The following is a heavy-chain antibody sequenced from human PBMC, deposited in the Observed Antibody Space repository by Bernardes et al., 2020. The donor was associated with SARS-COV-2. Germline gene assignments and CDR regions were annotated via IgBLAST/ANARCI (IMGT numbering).Heavy chain of an antibody. J-gene: IGHJ4*02. D-gene: IGHD3-3*02. CDR1: GGSISGQY. Sequence: ETLSLTCTVSGGSISGQYWTWIRQPPGKGLEWVGYVYYSGTTNYNPSLKSRVTMSLDTPENQFSLRLNSVTAADTAVYYCAREPPGGPNYSYRSLAYDYWGQGTLVTVSS. CDR2: VYYSGTT. V-gene: IGHV4-59*11. CDR3: AREPPGGPNYSYRSLAYDY.